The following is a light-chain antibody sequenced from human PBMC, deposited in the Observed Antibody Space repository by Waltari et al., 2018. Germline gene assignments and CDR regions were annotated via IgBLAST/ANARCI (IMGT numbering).Light chain of an antibody. CDR3: QQYNSFPWT. CDR1: QSISTW. J-gene: IGKJ1*01. CDR2: KAS. V-gene: IGKV1-5*03. Sequence: DIQMTQSPSTLSASIGDRVTINCRASQSISTWLAWYQQRPGKAPNLLIYKASAVESGVPSRFSGSGSATDFTLTISSLQPDDFATYYCQQYNSFPWTFGQGTKVEIK.